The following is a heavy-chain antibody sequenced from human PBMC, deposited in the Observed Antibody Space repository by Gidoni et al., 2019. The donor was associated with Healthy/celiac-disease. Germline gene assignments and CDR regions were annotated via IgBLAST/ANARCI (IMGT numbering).Heavy chain of an antibody. V-gene: IGHV1-69*01. CDR3: AVIKDGYNLRGDPPY. D-gene: IGHD5-12*01. J-gene: IGHJ4*02. CDR1: VGTFSSYA. Sequence: SCKASVGTFSSYAISWVRQAPGQGLEWMGGIIPIFGTANYAQKVQGRVTITADESTSTAYMELSSLRSEDTAVYYCAVIKDGYNLRGDPPYWGQGTLVTVSS. CDR2: IIPIFGTA.